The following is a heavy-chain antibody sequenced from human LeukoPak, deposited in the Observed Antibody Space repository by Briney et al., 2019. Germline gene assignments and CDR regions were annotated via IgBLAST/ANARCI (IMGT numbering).Heavy chain of an antibody. D-gene: IGHD6-13*01. CDR1: GGSISGCY. CDR2: LYYSGNT. V-gene: IGHV4-59*01. J-gene: IGHJ4*02. Sequence: SETLSLTCTVAGGSISGCYWMWIRQPPGKGLEWIGYLYYSGNTKYSPSLKSRVTISEDTSKNQASLKLRSVTAADTAVYYCASFQQLALDYWGQGTLVTVSS. CDR3: ASFQQLALDY.